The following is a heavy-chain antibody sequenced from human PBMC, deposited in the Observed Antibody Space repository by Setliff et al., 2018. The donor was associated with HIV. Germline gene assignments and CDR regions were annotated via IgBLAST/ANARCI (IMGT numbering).Heavy chain of an antibody. CDR3: ARRSIVGSTRGYYYYALDV. D-gene: IGHD1-26*01. CDR1: GGSFTTYY. CDR2: IYISGST. J-gene: IGHJ6*02. V-gene: IGHV4-4*09. Sequence: SETLSLTCTVSGGSFTTYYWSWLRQPPGKGLEWIGFIYISGSTMYNPSLKSRVTMSLDTSKNQVSLKLTSVTAADTAVYYCARRSIVGSTRGYYYYALDVWGQGTTVTVSS.